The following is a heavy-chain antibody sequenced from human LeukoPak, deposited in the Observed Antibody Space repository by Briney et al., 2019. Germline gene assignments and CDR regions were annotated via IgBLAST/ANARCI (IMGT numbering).Heavy chain of an antibody. CDR3: ARNGGNSDFDY. CDR1: GGSISSGSYY. V-gene: IGHV4-61*05. D-gene: IGHD4-23*01. CDR2: IYYSGST. Sequence: SETLSLTCTVSGGSISSGSYYWSWIRQHPGKGLEWIGYIYYSGSTNYNPSLKSRVTMLLDKSKNQFSLKLSSVTAADTAVYYCARNGGNSDFDYWGQGTLVTVSS. J-gene: IGHJ4*02.